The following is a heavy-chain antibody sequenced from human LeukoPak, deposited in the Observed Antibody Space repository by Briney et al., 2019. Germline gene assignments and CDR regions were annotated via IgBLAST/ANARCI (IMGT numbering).Heavy chain of an antibody. V-gene: IGHV1-2*02. CDR3: ARSQHNTFDP. Sequence: GASVKVSCKTSGYTFTGNYMHWVRQAPGQGLEWMGWINPKSGDTKYAQKFQGRDTVTRDTSSSTSYLELSRLRSDDTAIYYCARSQHNTFDPWGRGTLVTVSS. J-gene: IGHJ5*02. CDR2: INPKSGDT. D-gene: IGHD1-1*01. CDR1: GYTFTGNY.